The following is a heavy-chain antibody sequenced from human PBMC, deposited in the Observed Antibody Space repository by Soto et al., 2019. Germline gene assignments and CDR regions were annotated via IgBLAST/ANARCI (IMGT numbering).Heavy chain of an antibody. CDR1: GFTFSSYS. D-gene: IGHD3-9*01. V-gene: IGHV3-21*01. CDR2: ISSSSSYI. Sequence: EVQLVESGGGLVKPGGSLRLSCAASGFTFSSYSMNWVRQAPGKGLEWVSSISSSSSYIYYADSVKGRFTISRDNAKNSLYLQMNSLRAEDTAVYYCASDILTGHALPIDYWGQGTLVTVSS. J-gene: IGHJ4*02. CDR3: ASDILTGHALPIDY.